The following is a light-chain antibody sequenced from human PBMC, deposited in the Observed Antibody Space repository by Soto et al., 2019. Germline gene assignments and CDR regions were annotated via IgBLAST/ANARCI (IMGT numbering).Light chain of an antibody. Sequence: ALTQPTSVSGSPGQSIAISCTGTSSDVGGYNYVSWYQHHPGKAPKLMICDVSDRPSGVSNRFSGSKSGNTASLTISGLQAEDEADYYCSSYTSSSTPWVFGTGTKVTVL. CDR2: DVS. CDR3: SSYTSSSTPWV. J-gene: IGLJ1*01. CDR1: SSDVGGYNY. V-gene: IGLV2-14*03.